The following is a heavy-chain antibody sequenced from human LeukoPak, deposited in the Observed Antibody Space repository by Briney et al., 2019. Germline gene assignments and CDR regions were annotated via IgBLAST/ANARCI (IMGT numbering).Heavy chain of an antibody. J-gene: IGHJ4*02. CDR3: ARSSLGTITAGPCDY. Sequence: GASVKVSCKASGYTFSSYGIAWVRQAPGQGLEWMGWISGYNGNTNYAQKLQGRVSMTTDTSTTTAYMELRSLTSDDTALYYCARSSLGTITAGPCDYWGQGTLVTVSS. CDR1: GYTFSSYG. V-gene: IGHV1-18*01. D-gene: IGHD5-12*01. CDR2: ISGYNGNT.